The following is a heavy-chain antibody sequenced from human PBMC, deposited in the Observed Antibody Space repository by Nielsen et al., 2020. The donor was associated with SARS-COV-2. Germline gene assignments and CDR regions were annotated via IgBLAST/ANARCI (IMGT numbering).Heavy chain of an antibody. Sequence: VRQAPGKGLEWVSSISDSDNYADSVKGRFTIFRHNAKNSVFLQMNSLTAEDTAVYYCARGRDIKTRGAYSSTWYHPQTDYEVFDIWGHGTMVTVSS. J-gene: IGHJ3*02. CDR2: ISDSD. D-gene: IGHD6-13*01. V-gene: IGHV3-69-1*01. CDR3: ARGRDIKTRGAYSSTWYHPQTDYEVFDI.